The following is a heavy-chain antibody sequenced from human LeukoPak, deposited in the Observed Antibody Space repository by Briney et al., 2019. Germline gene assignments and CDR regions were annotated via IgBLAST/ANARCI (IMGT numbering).Heavy chain of an antibody. J-gene: IGHJ4*02. Sequence: GESLEISCKGSGYSFTSYWIGWVGQMPGKGLEWMVIIYPGDSDTRYRPSFQGQVTISADKSISTAYLQWSSLKASDTAMYYCARRLGYSYGSFDYWGQGTLVTVSS. CDR2: IYPGDSDT. CDR1: GYSFTSYW. V-gene: IGHV5-51*01. D-gene: IGHD5-18*01. CDR3: ARRLGYSYGSFDY.